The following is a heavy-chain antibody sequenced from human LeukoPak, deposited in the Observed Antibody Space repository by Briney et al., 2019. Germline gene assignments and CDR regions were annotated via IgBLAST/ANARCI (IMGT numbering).Heavy chain of an antibody. CDR1: GYTFTSYD. Sequence: GASVKVSCKASGYTFTSYDINWVRQATGQGLEWMGWMNPNSGNTGYAQKFQGRVTMTRNTSISTAYMELSSLRSEDTAVYYCARVIGYYDSSEGWFDPWGQGTLVTVSS. J-gene: IGHJ5*02. D-gene: IGHD3-22*01. CDR2: MNPNSGNT. CDR3: ARVIGYYDSSEGWFDP. V-gene: IGHV1-8*01.